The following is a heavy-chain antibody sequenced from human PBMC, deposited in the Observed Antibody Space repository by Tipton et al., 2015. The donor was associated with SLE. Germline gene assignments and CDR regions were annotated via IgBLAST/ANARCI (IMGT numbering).Heavy chain of an antibody. Sequence: GSLRLSCAASGFTFNTYSMNWVRQAPGKGLEWVSCISSSSSYIFYADSVKGRFTISRDNAKNSVYLQLKSLRAEDTAVYYCARGYNRRGGGYFDYWGQGTLVTVSS. CDR1: GFTFNTYS. D-gene: IGHD1-14*01. J-gene: IGHJ4*02. V-gene: IGHV3-21*01. CDR3: ARGYNRRGGGYFDY. CDR2: ISSSSSYI.